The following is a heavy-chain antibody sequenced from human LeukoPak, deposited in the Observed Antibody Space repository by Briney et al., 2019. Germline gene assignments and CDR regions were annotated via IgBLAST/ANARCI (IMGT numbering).Heavy chain of an antibody. CDR1: GVSISTYY. J-gene: IGHJ3*02. D-gene: IGHD5-12*01. V-gene: IGHV4-59*01. Sequence: SETLSLTCTLSGVSISTYYWSWIRQPPGKGLEWIGYIYYTGSTNYNPSLKSRVTISVETSKDQFSLNLRSVTAADTAVYYCARVGPRYYDYADAFDIWGQGTMVTVSS. CDR3: ARVGPRYYDYADAFDI. CDR2: IYYTGST.